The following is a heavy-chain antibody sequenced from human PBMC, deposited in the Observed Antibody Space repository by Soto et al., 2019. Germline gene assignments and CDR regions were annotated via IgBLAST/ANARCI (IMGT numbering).Heavy chain of an antibody. CDR1: GYTFTSYD. CDR3: ARVQSDVDAFDI. D-gene: IGHD2-21*02. Sequence: ASVKVSCKASGYTFTSYDINLVRQATGQGLEWMGWMNPNSGNTGYAQKFQGRVTMTRNTSISTAYMELSSLRSEDTAVYYCARVQSDVDAFDIWGQGTMVTVSS. V-gene: IGHV1-8*01. J-gene: IGHJ3*02. CDR2: MNPNSGNT.